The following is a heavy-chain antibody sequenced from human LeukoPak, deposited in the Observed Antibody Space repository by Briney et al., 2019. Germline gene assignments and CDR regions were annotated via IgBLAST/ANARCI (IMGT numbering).Heavy chain of an antibody. V-gene: IGHV1-18*01. CDR3: ARDPTPEWLRSIDAFDI. J-gene: IGHJ3*02. CDR2: ISAYNGNT. Sequence: GASVEVSCKASGYTFTSYGISWVRQAPGQGLEWMGWISAYNGNTNYAQKLQGRVTMTTDTSTSTAYMELRSLRSDDTAVYYCARDPTPEWLRSIDAFDIWGQGTMVTVSS. D-gene: IGHD5-12*01. CDR1: GYTFTSYG.